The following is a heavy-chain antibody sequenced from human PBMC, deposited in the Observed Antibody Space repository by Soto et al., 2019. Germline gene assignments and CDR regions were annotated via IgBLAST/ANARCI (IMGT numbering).Heavy chain of an antibody. D-gene: IGHD2-8*01. CDR2: IFDSGST. J-gene: IGHJ2*01. V-gene: IGHV4-30-4*01. CDR1: GGSISGGVYS. CDR3: AREIMPLTNDWYFDL. Sequence: QVQLQESGPGLVKPSETLSLTCTVSGGSISGGVYSWRWIRQPPGKGLEWIGHIFDSGSTYYNPPLKRGITISVDTSKNQFSLRLSSVTAADTAVYYCAREIMPLTNDWYFDLWGRGTMVTVSS.